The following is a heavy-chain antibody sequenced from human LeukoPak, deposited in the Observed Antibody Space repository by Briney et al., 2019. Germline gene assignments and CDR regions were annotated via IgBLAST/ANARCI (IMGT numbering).Heavy chain of an antibody. Sequence: SDTLSLTCTVSGGSISSSSYYWCWSRQPPGKVLEWSGSIYYSGSTYYKPSLKSRVSISVDTSKNQFSLKLSSVTAADTAVYYCARLELSGYSSSSPPIDYWGQGTLVTVSS. V-gene: IGHV4-39*01. D-gene: IGHD6-6*01. J-gene: IGHJ4*02. CDR1: GGSISSSSYY. CDR3: ARLELSGYSSSSPPIDY. CDR2: IYYSGST.